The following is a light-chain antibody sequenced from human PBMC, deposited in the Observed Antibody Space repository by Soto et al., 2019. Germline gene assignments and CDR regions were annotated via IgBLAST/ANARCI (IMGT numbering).Light chain of an antibody. J-gene: IGKJ4*01. V-gene: IGKV4-1*01. Sequence: DIVMTQSPDSLAVYLGERATINCKSSQSVLYSSNNKNYLAWYQQKPGQPPKLLIYWASTRESGVPDRFSGSGSGTDFTPTISSLQAEDVAVYYCQQYYSTPPTFGGGTKVEIK. CDR3: QQYYSTPPT. CDR1: QSVLYSSNNKNY. CDR2: WAS.